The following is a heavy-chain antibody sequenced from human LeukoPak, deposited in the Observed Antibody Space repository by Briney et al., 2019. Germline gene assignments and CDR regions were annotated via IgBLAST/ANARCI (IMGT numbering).Heavy chain of an antibody. CDR1: GYTFTSYG. Sequence: AASVKVSCKASGYTFTSYGISWVRQAPGQGLEWMGWISAYNGNTNYAQKLQGRVTMTTDTSTSTAYMELRSLRSDDTAVYYCARAGVLGSGSYYNSAEYCQHWGQGTLVTVSS. CDR2: ISAYNGNT. J-gene: IGHJ1*01. D-gene: IGHD3-10*01. V-gene: IGHV1-18*01. CDR3: ARAGVLGSGSYYNSAEYCQH.